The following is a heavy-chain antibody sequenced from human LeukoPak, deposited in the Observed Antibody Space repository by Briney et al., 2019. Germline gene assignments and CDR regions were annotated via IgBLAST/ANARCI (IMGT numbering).Heavy chain of an antibody. CDR2: INPDSGGT. J-gene: IGHJ3*01. CDR3: ARDQGDYYCSSTTCSGGAFDF. V-gene: IGHV1-2*02. D-gene: IGHD2-2*01. Sequence: ASVKVSCKASGYTFTGYYIFWVRQAPGQGLEWMGWINPDSGGTNYAQKFQGRVTMTRDTSISAAYMELSSLMSDDMAVYFCARDQGDYYCSSTTCSGGAFDFWGQGTMVTVSS. CDR1: GYTFTGYY.